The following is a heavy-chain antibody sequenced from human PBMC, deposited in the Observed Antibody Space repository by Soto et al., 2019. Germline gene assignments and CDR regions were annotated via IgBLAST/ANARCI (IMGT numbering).Heavy chain of an antibody. V-gene: IGHV6-1*01. Sequence: PSQTLSLTCAISGDSVSSNTAAWNWIRSSPSRGLEWLGRTYYRSNWRHDYAVSVKSRITVKTDTSKNHFSLQLNSVTPDDTAVYYCARGVAGSGFDLWGHGTLVTVS. CDR3: ARGVAGSGFDL. CDR2: TYYRSNWRH. CDR1: GDSVSSNTAA. D-gene: IGHD6-19*01. J-gene: IGHJ4*01.